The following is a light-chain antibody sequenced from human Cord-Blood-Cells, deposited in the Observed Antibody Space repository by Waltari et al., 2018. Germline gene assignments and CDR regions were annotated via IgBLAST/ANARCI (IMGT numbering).Light chain of an antibody. Sequence: SYDLTQPPSVSVTPCQTASLTCSGAKLRDQNACWYQQKPGQSPVLVIYQDSKRPSGIPERFSGSNSGNTATLTISGTQAMDEADYYCQAWDSSTVVFGGGTKLTVL. CDR3: QAWDSSTVV. CDR2: QDS. V-gene: IGLV3-1*01. CDR1: KLRDQN. J-gene: IGLJ2*01.